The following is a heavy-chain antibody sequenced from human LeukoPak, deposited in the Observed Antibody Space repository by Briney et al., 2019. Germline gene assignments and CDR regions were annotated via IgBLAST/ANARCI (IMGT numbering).Heavy chain of an antibody. J-gene: IGHJ4*02. V-gene: IGHV4-39*01. CDR1: GGSISSSSSY. Sequence: PSETLSLTCTVSGGSISSSSSYWGWIRQPPGKGLEWIGSIYYSGSTYYNPSLKSRVTISVDTSKNHFSLKLSSVTAADTAVHYCARHERWLQHSDFWGQGTLVTVSS. CDR3: ARHERWLQHSDF. D-gene: IGHD5-24*01. CDR2: IYYSGST.